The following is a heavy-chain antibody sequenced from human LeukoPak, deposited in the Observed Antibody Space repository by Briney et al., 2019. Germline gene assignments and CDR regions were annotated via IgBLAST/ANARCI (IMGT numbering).Heavy chain of an antibody. CDR1: GYIFTIYA. V-gene: IGHV1-3*01. D-gene: IGHD6-19*01. Sequence: ASVKVSCKASGYIFTIYAVHWVRQAPGQRLEWMGWINAGNGNTKYSQKFQGRVTIRRDASASTVYMELSSLQSEDTAVYYCARVGSSGWHFDYWGQGTLVTVSS. J-gene: IGHJ4*02. CDR3: ARVGSSGWHFDY. CDR2: INAGNGNT.